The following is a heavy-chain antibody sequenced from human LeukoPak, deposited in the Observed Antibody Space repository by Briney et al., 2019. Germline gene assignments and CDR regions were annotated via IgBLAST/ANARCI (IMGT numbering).Heavy chain of an antibody. CDR3: AKEPDPLAAHTGYFDY. CDR2: ISGSGGST. CDR1: GFTFSNAW. Sequence: GGSLRLSCAASGFTFSNAWMSWVRQAPGKGLEWVSAISGSGGSTYYADSVKGRFTISRDNSKNTLYLQMNSLRAEDTAVYYCAKEPDPLAAHTGYFDYWGQGTLVTVSS. J-gene: IGHJ4*02. D-gene: IGHD6-6*01. V-gene: IGHV3-23*01.